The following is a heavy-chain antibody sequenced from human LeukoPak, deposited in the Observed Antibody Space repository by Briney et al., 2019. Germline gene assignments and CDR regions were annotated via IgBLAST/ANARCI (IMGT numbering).Heavy chain of an antibody. Sequence: PSETLSLICTVSGGSITGYYWNWIRQPPGKGLEWIGYVYYSGSTYYNPSLKSRVTISVDTSKNQFSLKLNSVTAADTAVYYCARHYGPWGQGTLVTVSS. CDR1: GGSITGYY. D-gene: IGHD3-10*01. J-gene: IGHJ5*02. CDR2: VYYSGST. CDR3: ARHYGP. V-gene: IGHV4-59*08.